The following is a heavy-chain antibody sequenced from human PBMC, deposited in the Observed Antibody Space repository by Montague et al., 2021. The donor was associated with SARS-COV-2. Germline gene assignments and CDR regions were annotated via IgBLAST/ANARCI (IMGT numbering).Heavy chain of an antibody. Sequence: SLRLSCAASGSTFSSYSMNWVRQAPGKGLEWVSSISSRSSYIYYADSVKGRFTISRDNAKNSLYLQMNSLRAEDTAVYYCARGSAYYDFWSGLLDYWGQGTLVTVSS. CDR1: GSTFSSYS. CDR3: ARGSAYYDFWSGLLDY. V-gene: IGHV3-21*01. J-gene: IGHJ4*02. D-gene: IGHD3-3*01. CDR2: ISSRSSYI.